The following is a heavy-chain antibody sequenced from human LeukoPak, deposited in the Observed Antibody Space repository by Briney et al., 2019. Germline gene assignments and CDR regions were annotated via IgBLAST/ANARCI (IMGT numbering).Heavy chain of an antibody. J-gene: IGHJ4*02. Sequence: PGGSLRLSCAASEVTFSSYGMHWVRQAPGKGLEWVAFIRYDGSNKYYADSVKGRFTISRDNSKNTLYLQMNSLRAEDTAVYYCAKDRYGGNNYFDYWGQGTLVTVSS. V-gene: IGHV3-30*02. CDR3: AKDRYGGNNYFDY. CDR1: EVTFSSYG. D-gene: IGHD4-23*01. CDR2: IRYDGSNK.